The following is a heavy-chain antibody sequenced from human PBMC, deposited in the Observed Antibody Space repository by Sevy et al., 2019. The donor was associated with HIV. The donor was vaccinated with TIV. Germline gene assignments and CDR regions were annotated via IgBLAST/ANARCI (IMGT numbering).Heavy chain of an antibody. D-gene: IGHD3-3*01. J-gene: IGHJ6*02. CDR3: ARGKAALGFWSGYLWGMDV. CDR2: IKQDGSEK. CDR1: GFTFSSYW. Sequence: GGSLRLSCAASGFTFSSYWMSWVRQAPGKGLEWVANIKQDGSEKYYVDSEKGRFTISRDNAKNSLYLQMNSLRAEDTAVYYCARGKAALGFWSGYLWGMDVWGQGTTVTVSS. V-gene: IGHV3-7*01.